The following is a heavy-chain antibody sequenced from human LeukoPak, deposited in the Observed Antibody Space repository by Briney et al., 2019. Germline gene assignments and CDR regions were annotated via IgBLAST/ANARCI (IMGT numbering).Heavy chain of an antibody. V-gene: IGHV3-30-3*01. J-gene: IGHJ4*02. Sequence: GGSLRLSCAASGFTFSSYAMHWVRQAPGKGLEWVAVISYDGSNKYYADSVKGRFTIPRDNSKNTLYLQMNSLRAEDTAVYYCARAQVIDYWGQGTLVTVSS. CDR1: GFTFSSYA. CDR3: ARAQVIDY. CDR2: ISYDGSNK.